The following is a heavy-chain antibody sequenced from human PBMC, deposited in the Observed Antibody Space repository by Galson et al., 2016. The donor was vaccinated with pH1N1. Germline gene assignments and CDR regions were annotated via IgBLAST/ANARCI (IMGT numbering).Heavy chain of an antibody. CDR1: GYTFASYA. Sequence: SVKVSCKASGYTFASYAINWVRQVPGQGLEWMGWIHTTTGDPSYAQGFPGRFVFSLGTSVTTAYLQISSLTTEDAAVYYCARESYRCSGGSCYFDSWGQGTPVTVSS. D-gene: IGHD2-15*01. J-gene: IGHJ4*02. V-gene: IGHV7-4-1*02. CDR2: IHTTTGDP. CDR3: ARESYRCSGGSCYFDS.